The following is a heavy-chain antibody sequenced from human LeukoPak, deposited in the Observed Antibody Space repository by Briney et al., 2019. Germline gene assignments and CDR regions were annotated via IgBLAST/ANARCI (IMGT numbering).Heavy chain of an antibody. V-gene: IGHV4-34*01. J-gene: IGHJ4*02. CDR3: ARGYGSGSYYRH. Sequence: PSETLSLTCAVYGRSFSGYYWSWIRQPPGKGLEWIGEINHSGSTNYNPSLKSRVTISVDTSKNQFSLKLSSVTAADTAVYYCARGYGSGSYYRHWGQGTLVTVSS. CDR2: INHSGST. CDR1: GRSFSGYY. D-gene: IGHD3-10*01.